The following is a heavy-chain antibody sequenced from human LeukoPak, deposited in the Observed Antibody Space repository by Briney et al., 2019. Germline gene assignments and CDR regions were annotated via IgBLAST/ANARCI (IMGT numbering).Heavy chain of an antibody. Sequence: GGSLRLSCAASGFTFSDYYMTWMRQAPGKGLGWVSYIDSSGTLIYYADSVKGRFTISRDNTKNSLYLQMNSLRVEDTAVYYCARPYCGGDCPPDYWGQGTVVTVSP. D-gene: IGHD2-21*02. J-gene: IGHJ4*02. CDR3: ARPYCGGDCPPDY. CDR2: IDSSGTLI. CDR1: GFTFSDYY. V-gene: IGHV3-11*04.